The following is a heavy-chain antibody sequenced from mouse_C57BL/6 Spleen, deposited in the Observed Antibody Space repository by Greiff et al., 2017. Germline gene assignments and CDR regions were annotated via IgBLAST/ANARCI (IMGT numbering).Heavy chain of an antibody. CDR2: IYPGNSDT. CDR1: GYKFTSYW. CDR3: TRAYYGSSLYAMDY. D-gene: IGHD1-1*01. Sequence: EVQLQESGPVLARPGASVKMSCKTSGYKFTSYWMHWVKQRPGQGLEWIGAIYPGNSDTSYNQKFKGKAKLTAVTSASAAYMELSSLTNEDSAVYYCTRAYYGSSLYAMDYWGQGTSVTVSS. V-gene: IGHV1-5*01. J-gene: IGHJ4*01.